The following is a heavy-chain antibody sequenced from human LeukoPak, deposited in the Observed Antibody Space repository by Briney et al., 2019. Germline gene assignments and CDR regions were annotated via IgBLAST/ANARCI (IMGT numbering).Heavy chain of an antibody. CDR3: ARADSGSFYYYYYYMDV. D-gene: IGHD1-26*01. CDR2: ISSSGNTI. J-gene: IGHJ6*03. V-gene: IGHV3-48*04. CDR1: GFTFSSYS. Sequence: GGSLRLSCAASGFTFSSYSMNWVRQAPGKGLEWVSFISSSGNTIYYADSVKGRFTISRDNAKNSLYLQMNSLRAEDTAGYYCARADSGSFYYYYYYMDVWGKGTTVTISS.